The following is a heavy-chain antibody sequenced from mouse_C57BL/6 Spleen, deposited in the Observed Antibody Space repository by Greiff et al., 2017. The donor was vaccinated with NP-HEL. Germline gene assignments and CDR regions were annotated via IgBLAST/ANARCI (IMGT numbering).Heavy chain of an antibody. Sequence: VQLQQSGPGLVKPSQSLSLTCSVTGYSITSGYYWNWIRQFPGNKLEWMGYISYDGSNNYNPSLKNRISITRDTSKNQFFLKLNSVTTEDTATYYCARAYYGNPWFAYWGQGTLVTVSA. CDR3: ARAYYGNPWFAY. J-gene: IGHJ3*01. V-gene: IGHV3-6*01. D-gene: IGHD2-10*01. CDR1: GYSITSGYY. CDR2: ISYDGSN.